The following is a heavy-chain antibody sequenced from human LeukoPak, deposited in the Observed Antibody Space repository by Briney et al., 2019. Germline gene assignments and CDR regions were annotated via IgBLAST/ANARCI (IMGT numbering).Heavy chain of an antibody. CDR1: GFTVGSYY. V-gene: IGHV3-53*01. CDR2: IYSGGST. D-gene: IGHD4-23*01. J-gene: IGHJ4*02. Sequence: PGGSLRLSCAASGFTVGSYYMNWVRQAPGKGLEWVSVIYSGGSTSSADPVKGRFTTSRDNSKNTLYLQMNSLRAEDTAVYYCAGSTTVAYYWGQGTLVTVSS. CDR3: AGSTTVAYY.